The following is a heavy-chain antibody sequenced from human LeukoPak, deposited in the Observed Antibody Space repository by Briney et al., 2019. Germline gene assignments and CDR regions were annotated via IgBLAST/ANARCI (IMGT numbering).Heavy chain of an antibody. CDR3: ARGREGYFDL. V-gene: IGHV4-34*01. CDR2: INHSGST. CDR1: GGSFSGYY. J-gene: IGHJ2*01. Sequence: SETLSLTCAVYGGSFSGYYWSWIRQPPGKGLEWIGEINHSGSTNYNPSLKSRVTISVNTSKNQFSLNLSSVTAADTAVYYRARGREGYFDLWGHGTRVTVSS.